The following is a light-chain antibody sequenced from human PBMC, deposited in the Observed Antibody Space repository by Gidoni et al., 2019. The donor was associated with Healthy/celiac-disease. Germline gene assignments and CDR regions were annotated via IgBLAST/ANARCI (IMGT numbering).Light chain of an antibody. CDR2: EVS. Sequence: QSALTQPPSASGFPGPSVTISCTGTSSDVGGYNYVSWYQQHPGKAPKLMIYEVSKRPSGVPDRFSGSKSGNTASLTVSGLQAEDEADYYCSSYAGSNNFVFGTGTKVTVL. V-gene: IGLV2-8*01. J-gene: IGLJ1*01. CDR1: SSDVGGYNY. CDR3: SSYAGSNNFV.